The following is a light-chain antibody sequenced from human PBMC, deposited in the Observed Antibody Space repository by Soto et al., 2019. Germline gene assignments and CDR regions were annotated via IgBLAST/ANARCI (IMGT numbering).Light chain of an antibody. J-gene: IGKJ1*01. CDR1: QGIRHD. V-gene: IGKV1-6*01. Sequence: AIQMTQSPSSLSASVGDRVTITCRASQGIRHDLGWYQQKPGKAPNLLIYGASRLGSGVPLRFSGSGSGTDFTLTISSLQPEDFATYYCLQHFDYPRTFGQGTKVEIK. CDR2: GAS. CDR3: LQHFDYPRT.